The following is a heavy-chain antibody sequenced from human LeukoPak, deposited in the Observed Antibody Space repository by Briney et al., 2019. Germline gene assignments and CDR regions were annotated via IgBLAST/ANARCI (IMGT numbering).Heavy chain of an antibody. V-gene: IGHV3-23*01. CDR2: ISDSGGST. J-gene: IGHJ4*02. Sequence: GGSLRLSCAASGFTFTSYVMTWVRQAPGKGLEWVSSISDSGGSTWYADSVKGRFTISRDNSKNTIYLQMNSLRAEDTASYYCAKAGQGDNWGQGTLVIVSS. CDR3: AKAGQGDN. CDR1: GFTFTSYV.